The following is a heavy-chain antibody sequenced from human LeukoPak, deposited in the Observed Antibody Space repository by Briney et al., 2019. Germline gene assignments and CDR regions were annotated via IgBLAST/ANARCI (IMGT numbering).Heavy chain of an antibody. CDR3: ARPYYYGSGSYYPLDY. D-gene: IGHD3-10*01. J-gene: IGHJ4*02. V-gene: IGHV3-33*01. CDR1: GFTFSRYG. CDR2: IWYDGSNK. Sequence: PGGSLRLSCAASGFTFSRYGMHWVRQAPGKGLEWVAVIWYDGSNKYYADSVKGRFTISRDNSKSTVSLQMNSLRAEDTAVYYCARPYYYGSGSYYPLDYWGQGTLVTVSS.